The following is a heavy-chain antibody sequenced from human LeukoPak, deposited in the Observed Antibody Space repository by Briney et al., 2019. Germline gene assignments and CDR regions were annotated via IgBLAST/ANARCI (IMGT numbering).Heavy chain of an antibody. CDR1: GFTFSSFA. J-gene: IGHJ4*02. Sequence: AGGSLRLSCAASGFTFSSFAMSWVRQAPGKGLEWVSAISGSGRSTYYADSVKGRYTISRDNSKNTLYLQMNSLRAEDTAIYYCAKDNKAAAFDYWGQGTLVTVSS. CDR3: AKDNKAAAFDY. D-gene: IGHD6-13*01. V-gene: IGHV3-23*01. CDR2: ISGSGRST.